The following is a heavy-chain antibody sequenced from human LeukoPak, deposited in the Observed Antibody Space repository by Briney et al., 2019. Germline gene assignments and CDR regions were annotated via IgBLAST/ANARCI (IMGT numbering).Heavy chain of an antibody. V-gene: IGHV3-30*04. Sequence: GGSLRLSCAASGFTFSSYAMHWVRQAPGKGLEWVAVISYDGSNKYYADPVKGRFTISRDNSKNTLYLQMNSLRAEDTAVYYCARVPSYYDSSGYSFQHWGQGTLVTVSS. CDR1: GFTFSSYA. CDR2: ISYDGSNK. D-gene: IGHD3-22*01. J-gene: IGHJ1*01. CDR3: ARVPSYYDSSGYSFQH.